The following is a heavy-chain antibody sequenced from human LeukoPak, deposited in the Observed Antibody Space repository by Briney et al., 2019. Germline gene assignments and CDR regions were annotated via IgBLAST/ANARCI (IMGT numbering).Heavy chain of an antibody. CDR2: IIPIFGTA. CDR3: AREDYGSGYNWFDP. J-gene: IGHJ5*02. Sequence: SVKVSCKASGGTFSSYAISWVRQAPGQGLEWMGGIIPIFGTANYAQKFQGRVTITADKSTSTAYMELSSQRSEDTAVYYCAREDYGSGYNWFDPWGQGTLVTVSS. D-gene: IGHD3-10*01. V-gene: IGHV1-69*06. CDR1: GGTFSSYA.